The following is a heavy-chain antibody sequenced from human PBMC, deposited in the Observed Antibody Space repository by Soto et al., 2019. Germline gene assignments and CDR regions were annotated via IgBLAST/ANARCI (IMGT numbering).Heavy chain of an antibody. CDR2: IYYSGNT. V-gene: IGHV4-39*01. CDR1: GGSISSSSYY. Sequence: QLQLQESGPGLVNPSETLSLTCTVSGGSISSSSYYWGWIRQPPGKGLEWIGSIYYSGNTYYNPSLKSRVTISVDTSKNQFSLKLSSVTAADTAVYYCARREGWFDPWGQGTLVTVSS. CDR3: ARREGWFDP. J-gene: IGHJ5*02.